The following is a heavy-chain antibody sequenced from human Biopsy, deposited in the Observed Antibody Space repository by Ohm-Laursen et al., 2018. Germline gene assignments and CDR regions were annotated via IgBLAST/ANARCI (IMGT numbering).Heavy chain of an antibody. D-gene: IGHD6-19*01. Sequence: EASVKVSCKASGYSFTSYYMHWVRQASGQGLEWMGMINPSGSTTSYPQIFQGRVTMTRDTSKSTVYMELSSLRSADTAVYFCARNTGWYGDLYYFDYWGQGTLVTVSS. J-gene: IGHJ4*02. V-gene: IGHV1-46*01. CDR1: GYSFTSYY. CDR3: ARNTGWYGDLYYFDY. CDR2: INPSGSTT.